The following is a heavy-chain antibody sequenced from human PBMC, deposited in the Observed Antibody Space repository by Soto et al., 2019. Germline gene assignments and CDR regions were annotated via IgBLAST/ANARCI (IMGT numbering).Heavy chain of an antibody. CDR2: INPNSGGT. J-gene: IGHJ6*02. D-gene: IGHD6-13*01. CDR1: GYTFTGYY. V-gene: IGHV1-2*04. CDR3: ARAGISSSHYGMDV. Sequence: QVQLVQSGAEVKKPGASVKVSCKASGYTFTGYYMHWVRQAPGQGLEWMGWINPNSGGTNYAQKVQGWVTMTRDTSISTAYMELSRLRSDDTAVYYCARAGISSSHYGMDVWGQGTTVTVSS.